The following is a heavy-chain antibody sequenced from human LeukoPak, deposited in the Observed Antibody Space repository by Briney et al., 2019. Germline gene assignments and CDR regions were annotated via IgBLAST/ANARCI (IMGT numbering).Heavy chain of an antibody. V-gene: IGHV4-34*01. CDR1: GGSFSGYY. J-gene: IGHJ4*02. CDR2: INHSGST. Sequence: PSETLSLTCAVYGGSFSGYYWGWIRQPPGKGLEWIGEINHSGSTNYNPSLKSRVTISVDTSKNQFSLKLSSVTAADTAVYYCARAPYYYGSGSYYLGDYWGQGTLVTVSS. D-gene: IGHD3-10*01. CDR3: ARAPYYYGSGSYYLGDY.